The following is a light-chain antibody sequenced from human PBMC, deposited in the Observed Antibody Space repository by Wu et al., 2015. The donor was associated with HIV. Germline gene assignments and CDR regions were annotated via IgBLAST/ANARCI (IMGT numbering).Light chain of an antibody. CDR2: GAA. CDR1: QSVSNNY. Sequence: EIVLTQSPGILSLSPGERATLSCRASQSVSNNYLARYQQKPGQAPRLLIFGAATRANGIPDRFSGSGSGTDFTLTISRLEPEDFAVYYCQQYNGYPLTFGGGTKVEIK. CDR3: QQYNGYPLT. V-gene: IGKV3-20*01. J-gene: IGKJ4*01.